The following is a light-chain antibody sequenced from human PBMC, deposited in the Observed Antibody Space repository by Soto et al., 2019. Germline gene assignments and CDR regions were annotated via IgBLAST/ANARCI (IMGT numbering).Light chain of an antibody. Sequence: EIVLTKSPATLSLSPGERATLSCGASQSVRSSYLAWYQQKPCLAPRLLIYDASSRATGIPDRFSGSGSGTDVARTISRLEPEDFAVYYCQQYGSAPPLTFGGGTKVEIK. V-gene: IGKV3D-20*01. J-gene: IGKJ4*01. CDR3: QQYGSAPPLT. CDR2: DAS. CDR1: QSVRSSY.